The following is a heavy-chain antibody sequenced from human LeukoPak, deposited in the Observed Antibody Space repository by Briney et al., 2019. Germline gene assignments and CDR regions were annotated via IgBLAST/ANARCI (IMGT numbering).Heavy chain of an antibody. CDR1: GFTFGSYA. CDR3: ARDPYGSGSRFTNFGWFDP. Sequence: PGGSLRLSCVASGFTFGSYAMSWVRQAPGKGLEWVAGISGSGGSTYHTDSVKGRFTISRDNAKNSLYLQMSSLRAEDTAVYYCARDPYGSGSRFTNFGWFDPWGQGTLVTVSS. J-gene: IGHJ5*02. CDR2: ISGSGGST. V-gene: IGHV3-23*01. D-gene: IGHD3-10*01.